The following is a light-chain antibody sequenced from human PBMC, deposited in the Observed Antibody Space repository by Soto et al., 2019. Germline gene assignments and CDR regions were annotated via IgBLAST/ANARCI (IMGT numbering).Light chain of an antibody. CDR3: QQDYNLP. CDR1: QSVSSH. CDR2: GAS. Sequence: EIVMTQSPDTLFVSLGEGATLSCRASQSVSSHLAWYQQKPGQAPRLLIYGASTRATSIPARFSGSGSGTDFTLTISSLQPEDFAVYYCQQDYNLPFGGGTKVDIK. V-gene: IGKV3D-15*01. J-gene: IGKJ4*01.